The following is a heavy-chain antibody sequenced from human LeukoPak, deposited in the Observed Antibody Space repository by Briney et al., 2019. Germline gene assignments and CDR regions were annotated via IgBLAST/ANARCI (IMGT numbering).Heavy chain of an antibody. J-gene: IGHJ5*02. CDR3: AILTGTTEVP. CDR2: INTDGSST. Sequence: PGGSLRLSCTASGFTFSSYWMHWVRQAPGKGLVWVSRINTDGSSTSYADSVKGRFTISRDNAKNTLYLQMNSLRAEDTAVYYCAILTGTTEVPWGLGTLATVSS. D-gene: IGHD1-7*01. CDR1: GFTFSSYW. V-gene: IGHV3-74*01.